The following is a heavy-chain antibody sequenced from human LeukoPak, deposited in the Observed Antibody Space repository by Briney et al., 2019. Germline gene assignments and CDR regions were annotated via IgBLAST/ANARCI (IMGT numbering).Heavy chain of an antibody. V-gene: IGHV3-48*02. Sequence: SVKGRFTISRDNAKNSLYLQMNSLRDEDTAVYYCARGLGVDSYIYYYGMDVWGQGTTVTVSS. CDR3: ARGLGVDSYIYYYGMDV. J-gene: IGHJ6*02. D-gene: IGHD3-16*01.